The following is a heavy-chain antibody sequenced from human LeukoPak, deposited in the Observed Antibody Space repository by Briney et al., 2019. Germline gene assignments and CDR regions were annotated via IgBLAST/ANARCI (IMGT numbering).Heavy chain of an antibody. CDR2: ISYDGSNK. CDR1: GLAFSSYS. CDR3: AKDRWELLRGMDV. V-gene: IGHV3-30*04. Sequence: PGGSLRLSCVASGLAFSSYSMHWVRQAPGKGLEWVAVISYDGSNKYYADSVKGRFTISRDNSKNTLYLQMNSLRAEDTAVYYCAKDRWELLRGMDVWGQGTTVTVSS. D-gene: IGHD1-26*01. J-gene: IGHJ6*02.